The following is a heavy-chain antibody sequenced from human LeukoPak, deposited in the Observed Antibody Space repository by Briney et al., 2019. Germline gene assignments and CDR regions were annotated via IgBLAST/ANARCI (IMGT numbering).Heavy chain of an antibody. CDR1: GVSTDNNNIY. D-gene: IGHD3-10*01. V-gene: IGHV4-39*07. CDR3: AKIYRPDSTPNRGGGRIDS. CDR2: TFYSGSV. Sequence: SETLSLTCSVSGVSTDNNNIYWGWLRQPPGKGLQWIGSTFYSGSVYYNPSLKSRVRLSLDSSNTQFSLRLTSMTAADTAMYYCAKIYRPDSTPNRGGGRIDSWGQGILVVVSS. J-gene: IGHJ5*01.